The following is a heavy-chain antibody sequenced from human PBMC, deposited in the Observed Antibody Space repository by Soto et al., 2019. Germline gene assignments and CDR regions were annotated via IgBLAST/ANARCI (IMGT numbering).Heavy chain of an antibody. D-gene: IGHD6-13*01. CDR2: ISNDGTKK. CDR3: ARERQQLLLTYYGMDV. CDR1: GFTFSNYA. Sequence: GGSLRLSCAASGFTFSNYALHWVRQAPGKGLESVAIISNDGTKKYYADSVKGRFTISRDSSKNTLYLKMNSLRTEDTAVFYCARERQQLLLTYYGMDVWGQGTTVTVSS. J-gene: IGHJ6*02. V-gene: IGHV3-30*04.